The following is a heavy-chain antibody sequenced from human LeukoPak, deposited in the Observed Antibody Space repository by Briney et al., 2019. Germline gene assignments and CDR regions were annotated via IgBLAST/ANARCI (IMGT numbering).Heavy chain of an antibody. CDR3: ARTYYYDSSGYLFDY. D-gene: IGHD3-22*01. J-gene: IGHJ4*02. CDR1: GFTFSSYA. CDR2: ISGSGGST. Sequence: GGSLRLSCAASGFTFSSYAMSWVRQAPGKGLEWVSAISGSGGSTYYAGSVKGRFTISRDNSKNTLYLQMNSLRAEDTAVYYCARTYYYDSSGYLFDYWGQGTLVTVSS. V-gene: IGHV3-23*01.